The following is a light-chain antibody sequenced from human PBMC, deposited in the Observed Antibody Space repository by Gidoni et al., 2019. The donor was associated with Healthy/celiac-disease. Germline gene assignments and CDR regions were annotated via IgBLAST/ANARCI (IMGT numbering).Light chain of an antibody. CDR1: QDISNY. V-gene: IGKV1-33*01. Sequence: DIQMTQSPSSLSASVGDRVTITCQASQDISNYLNWYQQKPGKDPKLLIYDASNLETGVPSRFSGSGSGTDFTFTISSLQTEDIATYYCQQYDNLPPSLTFGGGTKVESK. CDR2: DAS. J-gene: IGKJ4*01. CDR3: QQYDNLPPSLT.